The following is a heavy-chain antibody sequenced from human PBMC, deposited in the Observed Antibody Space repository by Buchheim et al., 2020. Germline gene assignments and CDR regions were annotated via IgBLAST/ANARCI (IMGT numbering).Heavy chain of an antibody. J-gene: IGHJ6*02. CDR2: IYYSGGT. D-gene: IGHD4-17*01. V-gene: IGHV4-59*01. Sequence: QVQLQESGPGLVKPSETLSLTCTVSGGSMSGYYWSWIRQPPGKGLEWIGYIYYSGGTRYNPSLKSRVTMSVDTSKTLFSMKLSSVTAADTALYYCARLISKVGDYYYYAMDVWGQGTT. CDR3: ARLISKVGDYYYYAMDV. CDR1: GGSMSGYY.